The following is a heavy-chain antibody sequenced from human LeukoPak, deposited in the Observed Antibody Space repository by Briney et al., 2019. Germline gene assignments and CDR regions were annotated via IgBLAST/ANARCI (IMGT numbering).Heavy chain of an antibody. J-gene: IGHJ4*02. Sequence: GGSLRLSCAASGFTVSSIYMNWVRQAPGKGLEWVSVIYSGGTTYYADSVKGRFTISRDNSKNTLYLQMNRLGVEDTAVYFCARASTIGAAGLFDFWGQGTLVTVSS. CDR3: ARASTIGAAGLFDF. CDR2: IYSGGTT. D-gene: IGHD6-13*01. CDR1: GFTVSSIY. V-gene: IGHV3-53*01.